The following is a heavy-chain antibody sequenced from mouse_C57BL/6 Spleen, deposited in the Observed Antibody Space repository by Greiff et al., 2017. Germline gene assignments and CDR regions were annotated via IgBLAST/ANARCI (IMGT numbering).Heavy chain of an antibody. Sequence: VQLKESGPGLVKPSQSLSLTCSFTAYSITSGYYWNWIRQFPGNKLEWLGYISYVVTNTNNPSPKNRISITRDTSKNQFFLKLNSVTTEDTATYYCARGNYYGSSGAMDYWGQGTSVTVSS. CDR1: AYSITSGYY. CDR2: ISYVVTN. D-gene: IGHD1-1*01. V-gene: IGHV3-6*01. J-gene: IGHJ4*01. CDR3: ARGNYYGSSGAMDY.